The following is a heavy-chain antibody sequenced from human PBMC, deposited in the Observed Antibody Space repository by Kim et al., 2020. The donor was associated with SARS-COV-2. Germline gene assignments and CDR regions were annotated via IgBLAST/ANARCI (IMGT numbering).Heavy chain of an antibody. CDR1: GGTFSSYA. CDR2: IIPIFGTA. J-gene: IGHJ4*02. Sequence: SVKVSCKASGGTFSSYAISWVRQAPGQGLEWMGGIIPIFGTANYAQKFQGRVTITADESTSTAYMELSSLRSEDTAVYYCAREGGSLRTFDYWGQGTLVTVSS. D-gene: IGHD2-15*01. V-gene: IGHV1-69*13. CDR3: AREGGSLRTFDY.